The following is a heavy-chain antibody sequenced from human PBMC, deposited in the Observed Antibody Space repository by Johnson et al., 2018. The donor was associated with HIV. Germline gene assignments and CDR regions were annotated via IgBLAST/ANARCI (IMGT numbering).Heavy chain of an antibody. CDR3: AKDGGSYGGAFDI. Sequence: QVQLVESGGGVVQPGRSLRLSCAASGFTFSSHAMHWVRQAPGKGLEWVTFISNDGSNKYYADSVKGRFTISRDNSKNTLYLQMNSLRAEDTAVYYCAKDGGSYGGAFDIWGQGTMVTVSS. J-gene: IGHJ3*02. CDR2: ISNDGSNK. CDR1: GFTFSSHA. D-gene: IGHD1-26*01. V-gene: IGHV3-30*04.